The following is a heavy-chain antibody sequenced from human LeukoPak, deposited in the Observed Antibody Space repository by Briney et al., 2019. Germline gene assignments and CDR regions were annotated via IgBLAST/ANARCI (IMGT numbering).Heavy chain of an antibody. CDR2: IYYSGST. CDR1: GYSISSGYY. V-gene: IGHV4-61*01. Sequence: PSETLSLTCTVSGYSISSGYYWGWIRQPPGKGLEWIGYIYYSGSTNYNPSLKSRVTISVDTSKNQFSLKLSSVTAADTAVYYCAASSGYYKGCFDYWGQGTLVTVSS. D-gene: IGHD3-22*01. CDR3: AASSGYYKGCFDY. J-gene: IGHJ4*02.